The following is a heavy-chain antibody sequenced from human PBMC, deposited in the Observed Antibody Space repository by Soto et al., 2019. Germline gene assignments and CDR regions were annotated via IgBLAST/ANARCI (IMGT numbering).Heavy chain of an antibody. V-gene: IGHV3-9*01. CDR2: ITYNSGNI. CDR1: GFAFENYA. Sequence: SLRLSCAASGFAFENYAMHWVRQAPGKGLEWVSGITYNSGNIYYADSVKGRFTISRDNSKNTLYLQMNSLRTEDTGVYYCARSQQTTVTSPLADPWGQGTLVTVAS. CDR3: ARSQQTTVTSPLADP. J-gene: IGHJ5*02. D-gene: IGHD4-17*01.